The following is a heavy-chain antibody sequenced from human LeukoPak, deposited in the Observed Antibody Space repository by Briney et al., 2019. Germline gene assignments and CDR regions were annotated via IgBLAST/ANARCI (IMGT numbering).Heavy chain of an antibody. Sequence: PGGSLRLSCAASGFTFSIYSMNWVRQAPGKGLEWVSVISGSGGSTYYADSVKGRFTISRDNSKNTLYLQMNSLRAEDTAVYYCAGPLLHDAFDIWGQGTMVTVSS. CDR3: AGPLLHDAFDI. D-gene: IGHD3-3*01. CDR1: GFTFSIYS. V-gene: IGHV3-23*01. J-gene: IGHJ3*02. CDR2: ISGSGGST.